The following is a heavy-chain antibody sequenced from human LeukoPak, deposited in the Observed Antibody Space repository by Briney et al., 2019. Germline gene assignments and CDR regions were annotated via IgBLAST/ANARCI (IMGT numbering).Heavy chain of an antibody. V-gene: IGHV3-7*01. D-gene: IGHD6-13*01. Sequence: GGSLRLSCAASGFTFSSYWMSWVRQAPGKGLEWVANIKQDGSEKYYVDSVKGRFTISRDNAKNSLYLQMNSLRAEDTAVYYCARTQVSSSWYSVYYYYGMDVWGQGTTVTVSS. J-gene: IGHJ6*02. CDR3: ARTQVSSSWYSVYYYYGMDV. CDR1: GFTFSSYW. CDR2: IKQDGSEK.